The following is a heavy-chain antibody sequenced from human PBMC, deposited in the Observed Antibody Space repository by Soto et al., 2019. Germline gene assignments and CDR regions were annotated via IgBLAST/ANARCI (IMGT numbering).Heavy chain of an antibody. CDR1: GGPISSSY. Sequence: SATLSLTCTASGGPISSSYWSWIRQPPGKGLEWIGYIYYSGSSNYNPSLKSRVTISVDTSKNQFSLKLSSVTAADTAVYYFARDPGSVVRGAFDIWGQGTMVTVSS. J-gene: IGHJ3*02. V-gene: IGHV4-59*01. CDR2: IYYSGSS. D-gene: IGHD2-2*01. CDR3: ARDPGSVVRGAFDI.